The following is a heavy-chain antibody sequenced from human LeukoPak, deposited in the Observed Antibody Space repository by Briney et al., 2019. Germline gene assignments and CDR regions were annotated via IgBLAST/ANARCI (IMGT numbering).Heavy chain of an antibody. J-gene: IGHJ4*02. D-gene: IGHD2-15*01. V-gene: IGHV3-23*01. CDR1: GFTFSSYA. CDR3: AKGRFCTGSGCYSTAPDY. Sequence: GGSLRLSCEASGFTFSSYAMSWVRQAPGKGLEWVSAISGSGDRTYYADSVRGRFSISRDSSESTLFLQMDSLRAEDTAVYYCAKGRFCTGSGCYSTAPDYWGQGTLVTVSS. CDR2: ISGSGDRT.